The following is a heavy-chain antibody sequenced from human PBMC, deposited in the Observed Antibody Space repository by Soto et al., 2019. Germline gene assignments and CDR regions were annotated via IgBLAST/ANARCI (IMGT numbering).Heavy chain of an antibody. J-gene: IGHJ6*01. D-gene: IGHD3-3*01. V-gene: IGHV3-30*09. CDR2: ISPDGGTE. Sequence: QVQLVESGGGVVRPGRSLRLSCVASGFTFSNHAMHWVRQAPGKGLEWVAVISPDGGTEGQADSVKGRFAISRDNSNNTLFLEMNRLTPEDTAVYYCARRFLEWFNNGLDVW. CDR3: ARRFLEWFNNGLDV. CDR1: GFTFSNHA.